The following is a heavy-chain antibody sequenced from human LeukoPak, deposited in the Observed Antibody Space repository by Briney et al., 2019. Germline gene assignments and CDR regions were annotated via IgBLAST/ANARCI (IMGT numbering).Heavy chain of an antibody. CDR3: ARDRGGATYDS. CDR2: ISSSSSTI. J-gene: IGHJ4*02. D-gene: IGHD1-26*01. Sequence: GGSLRLSCAASGFTFSSYSMNWVRQAPGKGLEWVSYISSSSSTIYYADSVKGRFTISRDNAKNSLYLQMNSLRAEDTAVYYCARDRGGATYDSWGQGTLVTVSS. V-gene: IGHV3-48*01. CDR1: GFTFSSYS.